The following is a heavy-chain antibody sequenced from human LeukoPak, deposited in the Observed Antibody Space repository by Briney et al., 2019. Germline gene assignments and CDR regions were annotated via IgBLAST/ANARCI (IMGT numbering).Heavy chain of an antibody. Sequence: GGSLRLSCAASGFIFSDYYMSWIRQAPGKGLEWVSYISSSGSTMYYTDSVKGRFTISRDNAKDSLYLQMNSLRAEDTAVYYCARDPGSVYEEHFDYWGQGTLVTVSS. D-gene: IGHD5/OR15-5a*01. CDR3: ARDPGSVYEEHFDY. J-gene: IGHJ4*02. CDR2: ISSSGSTM. CDR1: GFIFSDYY. V-gene: IGHV3-11*01.